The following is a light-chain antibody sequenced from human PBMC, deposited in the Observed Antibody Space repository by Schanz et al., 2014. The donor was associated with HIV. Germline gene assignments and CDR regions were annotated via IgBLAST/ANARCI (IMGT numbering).Light chain of an antibody. Sequence: EIVMTQSPATLSVSPGERVTLSCRASQSVSSDLAWYQQKPGQAPRLLISGASTRATGIPARFSGSGSGTEFTLTISSLQSEDFAVYYCQQYNGWPPFTFGQGTKLEIK. V-gene: IGKV3-15*01. CDR2: GAS. J-gene: IGKJ2*01. CDR3: QQYNGWPPFT. CDR1: QSVSSD.